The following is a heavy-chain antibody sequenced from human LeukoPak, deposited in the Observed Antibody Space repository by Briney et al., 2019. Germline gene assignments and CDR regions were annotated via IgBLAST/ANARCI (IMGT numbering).Heavy chain of an antibody. CDR1: GFTFSNYW. CDR2: IKQDGSEK. V-gene: IGHV3-7*04. CDR3: ARDLSFAI. Sequence: PGGSLRLSCATSGFTFSNYWMTWFRQAPGKGLEWVATIKQDGSEKLYLDSVKGRFTISRDNTRNSLYLQMNSLRAEDTAVYSCARDLSFAIWGQGTMVTVSS. J-gene: IGHJ3*02.